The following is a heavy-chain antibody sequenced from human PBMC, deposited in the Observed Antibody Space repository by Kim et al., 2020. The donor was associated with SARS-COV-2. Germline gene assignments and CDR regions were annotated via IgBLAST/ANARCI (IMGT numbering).Heavy chain of an antibody. D-gene: IGHD3-10*01. Sequence: SETLSLTCTVSGGSISSSSYYWGWIRQPPGKGLEWIGSIYYTGSTYYNPSLKSRVTISVDTSKNQFSLKLSSVTAADTAVYYSAQGSPYDPWGQGTLVTVSS. CDR2: IYYTGST. CDR3: AQGSPYDP. CDR1: GGSISSSSYY. V-gene: IGHV4-39*01. J-gene: IGHJ5*02.